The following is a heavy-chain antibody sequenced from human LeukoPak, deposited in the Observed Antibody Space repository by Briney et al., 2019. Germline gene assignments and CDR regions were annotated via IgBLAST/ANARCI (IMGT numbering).Heavy chain of an antibody. CDR1: GFTLSSYW. V-gene: IGHV3-7*01. CDR3: ARVVPAASYYYYYYMDV. J-gene: IGHJ6*03. D-gene: IGHD2-2*01. CDR2: IKQHVSEK. Sequence: GSLRLSCAASGFTLSSYWTSWVRHAPGKGLEWVGNIKQHVSEKSYVDSVKGRFTISRDNAKNSLYLQMNSLRAEDTAVYYCARVVPAASYYYYYYMDVWGKGTTVTVS.